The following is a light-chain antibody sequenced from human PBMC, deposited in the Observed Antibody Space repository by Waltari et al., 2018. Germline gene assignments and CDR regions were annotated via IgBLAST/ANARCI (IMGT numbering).Light chain of an antibody. Sequence: QSALTQPASVSGSPGQSITISCTGTSSDIGNYHYVSWYQQHPGKAPKLMIYDVSNRPSGVSNRFSGSKSGNTASLTISGLQAEDEAVYYCSSYTSSSTLVVFGTGTKVTVL. J-gene: IGLJ1*01. CDR2: DVS. CDR3: SSYTSSSTLVV. V-gene: IGLV2-14*03. CDR1: SSDIGNYHY.